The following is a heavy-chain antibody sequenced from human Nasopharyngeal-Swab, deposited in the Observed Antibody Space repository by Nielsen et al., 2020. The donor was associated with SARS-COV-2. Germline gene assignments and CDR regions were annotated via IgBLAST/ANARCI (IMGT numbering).Heavy chain of an antibody. V-gene: IGHV3-23*01. D-gene: IGHD2-15*01. CDR1: GFTFRSYA. CDR2: ISESGGRT. Sequence: ESLKISCAASGFTFRSYAMSWVRQAPGKGLEWVSTISESGGRTYHADSVKGRFTISRDYSRNTLYLQMNSLRAEDTAVYYCARRGLPNPMDYWGQGTLVTVSS. J-gene: IGHJ4*02. CDR3: ARRGLPNPMDY.